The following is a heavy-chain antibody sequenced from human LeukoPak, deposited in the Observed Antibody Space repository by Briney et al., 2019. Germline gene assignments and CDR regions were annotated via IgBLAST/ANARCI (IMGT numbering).Heavy chain of an antibody. CDR3: ARGPRDILTVYYYYYYMDV. CDR1: GGSFSGYY. V-gene: IGHV4-34*01. J-gene: IGHJ6*03. D-gene: IGHD3-9*01. Sequence: PSETLSLTCAVYGGSFSGYYWSWIRQPPGKGLEWIGEIKHSGSTNYNTSLKSRVTISVDTSKNQFSLKLSSVTAADTAVYYCARGPRDILTVYYYYYYMDVWGKGTTVTVSS. CDR2: IKHSGST.